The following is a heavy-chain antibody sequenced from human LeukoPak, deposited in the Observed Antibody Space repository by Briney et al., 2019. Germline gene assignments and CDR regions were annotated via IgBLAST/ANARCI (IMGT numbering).Heavy chain of an antibody. CDR1: GGTFSSYA. V-gene: IGHV1-69*06. Sequence: SVKVSCKASGGTFSSYAISWVRQAPGQGLEWMGGIIPIFGTANYAQKFQGRVTITADKSTSTAYMELSSLRSEDTAVYYCARDRMEMATSDFDYWGQGTLVTVSS. CDR2: IIPIFGTA. D-gene: IGHD5-24*01. CDR3: ARDRMEMATSDFDY. J-gene: IGHJ4*02.